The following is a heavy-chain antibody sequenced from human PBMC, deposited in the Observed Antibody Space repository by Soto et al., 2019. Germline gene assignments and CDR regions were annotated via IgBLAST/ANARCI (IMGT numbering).Heavy chain of an antibody. D-gene: IGHD4-17*01. J-gene: IGHJ4*02. CDR3: AREDYGGRPGY. V-gene: IGHV1-8*01. Sequence: QVQLVQSGAEVKKPGASVKLSCKASGYTFTSYDITWVRQATGQGLEWMGWMNPNSGNTGCAQKFQGRVTMTRNTSISTAYMELRSLRSEDTAVSYCAREDYGGRPGYWGQGTLVTVSS. CDR2: MNPNSGNT. CDR1: GYTFTSYD.